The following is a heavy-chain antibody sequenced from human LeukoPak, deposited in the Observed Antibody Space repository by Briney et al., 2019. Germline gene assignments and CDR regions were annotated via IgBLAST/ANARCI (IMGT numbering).Heavy chain of an antibody. CDR2: INPNSGGT. CDR3: ARPGVSSGWPFDY. J-gene: IGHJ4*02. V-gene: IGHV1-2*02. Sequence: ASVKVSCKASGYTFSSYGFSWVRQAPGQGLEWMGWINPNSGGTNYAQKFQGRVTMTRDTSISTAYMELSRLRSDDTAVYYCARPGVSSGWPFDYWGQGTLVTVSS. CDR1: GYTFSSYG. D-gene: IGHD6-19*01.